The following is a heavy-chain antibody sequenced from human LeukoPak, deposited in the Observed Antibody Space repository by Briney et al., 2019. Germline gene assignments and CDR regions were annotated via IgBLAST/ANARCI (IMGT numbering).Heavy chain of an antibody. CDR1: GFTVSSNY. CDR2: ISDSGGST. D-gene: IGHD3-22*01. Sequence: GGSLRLSCAASGFTVSSNYMSWVRQAPGKGLEWGAGISDSGGSTNYADSVKGRFTISRDNPKNTLYLQMNSLRAEDTAVYFCAKRGVVIRVILVGFHKEAYYFASWGQGALVTVSS. V-gene: IGHV3-23*01. J-gene: IGHJ4*02. CDR3: AKRGVVIRVILVGFHKEAYYFAS.